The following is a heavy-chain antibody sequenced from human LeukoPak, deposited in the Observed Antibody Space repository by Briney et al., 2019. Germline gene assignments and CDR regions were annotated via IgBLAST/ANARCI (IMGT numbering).Heavy chain of an antibody. V-gene: IGHV4-59*01. CDR3: ARTTEGGYTYGYFYYYYMDV. CDR2: IHYSGST. J-gene: IGHJ6*03. CDR1: GGSFSGYY. Sequence: PSETLSLTCAVYGGSFSGYYWSWIRQPPGKGLEWIGYIHYSGSTNYNPSLKSRVTIDTSKNQFSLKLSSVTAADTAVYYCARTTEGGYTYGYFYYYYMDVWGKGTTVTISS. D-gene: IGHD5-18*01.